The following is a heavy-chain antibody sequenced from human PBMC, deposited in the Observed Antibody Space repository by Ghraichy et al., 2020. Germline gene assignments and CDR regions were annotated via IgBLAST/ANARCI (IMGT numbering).Heavy chain of an antibody. CDR1: GGPISSYY. CDR2: VSYTGTT. J-gene: IGHJ3*02. D-gene: IGHD3-22*01. V-gene: IGHV4-59*01. CDR3: ARGPFDNSGSSDAFDI. Sequence: ESLNISCTVSGGPISSYYWSWIRQPPGKGLEWIGYVSYTGTTSYNPSLSSRVTISRDTSGNQFSLRLSSVTTADTALYYCARGPFDNSGSSDAFDIWGQGILVAASS.